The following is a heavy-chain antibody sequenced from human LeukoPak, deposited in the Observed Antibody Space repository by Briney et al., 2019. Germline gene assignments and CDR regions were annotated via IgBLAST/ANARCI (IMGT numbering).Heavy chain of an antibody. CDR2: IHCSGAT. CDR1: GDSISGYF. V-gene: IGHV4-59*08. J-gene: IGHJ1*01. Sequence: PSETLSLTCTVSGDSISGYFWSWIRQTPGKGLEWIGYIHCSGATNYNPSLKSRVTMSVDTSKDQFSLKLSSVNAADTAMYYCARHRSPLESFHHWGQGTLVTVSS. D-gene: IGHD3-3*01. CDR3: ARHRSPLESFHH.